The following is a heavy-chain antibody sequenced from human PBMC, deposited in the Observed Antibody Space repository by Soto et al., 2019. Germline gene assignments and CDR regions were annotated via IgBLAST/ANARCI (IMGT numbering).Heavy chain of an antibody. CDR2: ISADNGDT. CDR1: GHTFTKYG. D-gene: IGHD1-1*01. CDR3: ARDLGTTKALVY. J-gene: IGHJ4*02. V-gene: IGHV1-18*01. Sequence: AASVKVSCKASGHTFTKYGISWVRQAPGQGLEWMGWISADNGDTKYYGRKFQGRVSMTTDTSTTTVYMELRSLRSDDTAVYYCARDLGTTKALVYWGQGTLVTVSS.